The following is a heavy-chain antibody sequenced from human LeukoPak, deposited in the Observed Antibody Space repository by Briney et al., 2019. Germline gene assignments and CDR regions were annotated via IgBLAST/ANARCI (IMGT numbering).Heavy chain of an antibody. D-gene: IGHD6-13*01. CDR3: ARHSITAGTEYAFDL. V-gene: IGHV4-59*08. J-gene: IGHJ3*01. Sequence: SETLSLTCTVSGGSISNYYWSWIRQPPGKGLEWIGYTYYSGSTNYNPSLKSRVTISVDTSKNQFSLKLSSVTAADTAVYYCARHSITAGTEYAFDLWGQGTMVTVSS. CDR2: TYYSGST. CDR1: GGSISNYY.